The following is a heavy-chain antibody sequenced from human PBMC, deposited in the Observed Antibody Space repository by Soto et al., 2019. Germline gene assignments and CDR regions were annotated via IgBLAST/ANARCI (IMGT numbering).Heavy chain of an antibody. CDR3: AKDFTVGAADYYFHY. CDR1: EFTFRDYA. V-gene: IGHV3-30*18. Sequence: QVQLVESGGGVVHPGRSLRLSCAASEFTFRDYAMHWVRQAPGKGLEWVAVVASDGRDKRYADSVKGRFTISRDNSKNTLNLQLNSLTTEDTAVYYCAKDFTVGAADYYFHYWGQGTLVTVSS. CDR2: VASDGRDK. J-gene: IGHJ4*02. D-gene: IGHD1-26*01.